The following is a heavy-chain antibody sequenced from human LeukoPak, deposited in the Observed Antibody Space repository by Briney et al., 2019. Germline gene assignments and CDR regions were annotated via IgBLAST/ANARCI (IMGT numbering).Heavy chain of an antibody. CDR2: IKQDGSEK. D-gene: IGHD7-27*01. CDR1: GFTFSNYW. V-gene: IGHV3-7*01. Sequence: GGSLRLSCAASGFTFSNYWISWVRQAPGKGLEWVAYIKQDGSEKYYVDSVKGRFTISRDNARNSLYLQMNNLRAEDTAVYFCARNRGYQQFDYWGQGTLVTVSS. CDR3: ARNRGYQQFDY. J-gene: IGHJ4*02.